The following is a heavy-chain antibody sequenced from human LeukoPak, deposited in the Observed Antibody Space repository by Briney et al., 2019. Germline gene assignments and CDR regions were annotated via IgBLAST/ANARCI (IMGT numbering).Heavy chain of an antibody. CDR3: ARDGEAAGNMDY. CDR1: GFTFTTYA. D-gene: IGHD6-13*01. Sequence: GGSLRLSCAASGFTFTTYAMNWVRQAPGKGLEWVSSISRGSSYIYYADSVKGRFTISRDNAKNSLYLQMNSLTAEDTAVYYCARDGEAAGNMDYWGQGTLVTVSS. J-gene: IGHJ4*02. CDR2: ISRGSSYI. V-gene: IGHV3-21*01.